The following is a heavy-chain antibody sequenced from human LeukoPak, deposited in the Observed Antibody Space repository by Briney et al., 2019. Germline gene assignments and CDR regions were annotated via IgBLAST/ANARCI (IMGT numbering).Heavy chain of an antibody. V-gene: IGHV6-1*01. CDR3: ARGTGDVGFDY. CDR2: TYYRSKWYN. CDR1: GDSVSSNSAA. Sequence: SQTLSLTCAIYGDSVSSNSAAWNWIRRSPSRGLEWLGRTYYRSKWYNHYAVSVKSRIIINPDTSKNQFSLQLNSVIPEDTAVYYCARGTGDVGFDYWGQGTLVTVSS. J-gene: IGHJ4*02. D-gene: IGHD7-27*01.